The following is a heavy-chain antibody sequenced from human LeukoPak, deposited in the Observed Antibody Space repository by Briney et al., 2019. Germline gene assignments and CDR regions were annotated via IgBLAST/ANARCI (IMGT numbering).Heavy chain of an antibody. CDR2: ISAYNGNT. V-gene: IGHV1-18*01. D-gene: IGHD6-13*01. J-gene: IGHJ3*02. CDR1: GYNFTSYG. Sequence: ASVKVSCKASGYNFTSYGISWVRQAPGQGLEWMGWISAYNGNTNYAQKLQGRVTMTTDTSTSTAYMELRSLRSYDTAVYYCCRAAAGTAAFDIWGQGTMVTVSS. CDR3: CRAAAGTAAFDI.